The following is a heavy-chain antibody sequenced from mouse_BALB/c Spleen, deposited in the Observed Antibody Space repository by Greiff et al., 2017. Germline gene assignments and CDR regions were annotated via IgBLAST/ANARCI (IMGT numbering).Heavy chain of an antibody. Sequence: QVQLQQSGPELVKPGASVKISCKASGYAFSSSWMNWVKQRPGQGLEWIGRIYPGDGDTNYNGKFKGKATLTADKSSSTAYMQLSSLTSVDSAVYFCARGGYRDWGQGTTLTVSS. CDR1: GYAFSSSW. CDR2: IYPGDGDT. V-gene: IGHV1-82*01. CDR3: ARGGYRD. J-gene: IGHJ2*01. D-gene: IGHD2-2*01.